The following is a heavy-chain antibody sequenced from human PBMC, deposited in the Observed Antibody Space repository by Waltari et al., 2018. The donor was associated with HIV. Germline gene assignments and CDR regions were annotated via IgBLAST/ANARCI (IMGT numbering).Heavy chain of an antibody. CDR3: ARGPIMTPGNFYNGFDV. J-gene: IGHJ6*02. CDR2: FYFNGNT. D-gene: IGHD2-15*01. CDR1: GGSITNHY. V-gene: IGHV4-59*11. Sequence: QVQLQESGPGLVKPSETLSLTCSVSGGSITNHYLSWIRQSPEKGLDWIGFFYFNGNTNYNSSLKSRVTMSADTSKNQISLKLTSVTAADSAKYYCARGPIMTPGNFYNGFDVWGRGTTVTVSS.